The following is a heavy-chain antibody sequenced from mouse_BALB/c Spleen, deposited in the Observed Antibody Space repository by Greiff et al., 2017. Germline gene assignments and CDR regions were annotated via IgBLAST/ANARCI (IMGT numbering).Heavy chain of an antibody. CDR3: AREGGSGWFAY. Sequence: VMLVESGPGLVAPSQSLSITCTVSGFSLTSYGVHWVRQPPGKGLEWLGVIWAGGSTNYNSALMSRLSISKDNSKSQVFLKMNSLQTDDTAMYYCAREGGSGWFAYWGQGTLVTVSA. J-gene: IGHJ3*01. V-gene: IGHV2-9*02. CDR1: GFSLTSYG. CDR2: IWAGGST. D-gene: IGHD1-1*02.